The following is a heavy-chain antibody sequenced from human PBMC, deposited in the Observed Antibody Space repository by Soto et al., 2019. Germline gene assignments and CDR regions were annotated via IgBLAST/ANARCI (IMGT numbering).Heavy chain of an antibody. D-gene: IGHD6-19*01. Sequence: GGSLRLSCAASGFTFSSYGMNWVRQAPGKGLEWVSVIHSGGSTFYADSVKGRFTISRDNSKNTLYLQMNSLRVEDTAVYYCARDPGYTSPHWGQGTLVTVSS. CDR3: ARDPGYTSPH. CDR1: GFTFSSYG. J-gene: IGHJ4*02. CDR2: IHSGGST. V-gene: IGHV3-66*01.